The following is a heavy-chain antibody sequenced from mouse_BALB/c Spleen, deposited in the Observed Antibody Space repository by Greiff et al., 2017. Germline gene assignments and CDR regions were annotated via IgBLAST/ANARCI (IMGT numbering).Heavy chain of an antibody. CDR3: ARGQLGLSWFAY. CDR2: IWAGGST. D-gene: IGHD3-1*01. J-gene: IGHJ3*01. V-gene: IGHV2-9*02. CDR1: GFSLTSYG. Sequence: VQRVESGPGLVAPSQSLSITCTVSGFSLTSYGVHWVRQPPGKGLEWLGVIWAGGSTNYNSALMSRLSISKDNSKSQVFLKMNSLQTDDTAMYYCARGQLGLSWFAYWGQGTLVTVSA.